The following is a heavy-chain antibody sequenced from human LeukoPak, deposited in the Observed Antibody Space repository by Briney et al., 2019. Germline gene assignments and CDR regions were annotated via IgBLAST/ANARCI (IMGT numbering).Heavy chain of an antibody. CDR3: ARVGDQVAYTRGYLDY. J-gene: IGHJ4*02. Sequence: GGSLRLSCAASGFTVSSHDMSCVRQAPGKGLEWGSVIYMGGNTFYADSVKGRFTISRHTSKNTLYLQMNSLRAEDTAVYYCARVGDQVAYTRGYLDYWGQGTLVTVSS. D-gene: IGHD3-16*01. CDR2: IYMGGNT. V-gene: IGHV3-53*04. CDR1: GFTVSSHD.